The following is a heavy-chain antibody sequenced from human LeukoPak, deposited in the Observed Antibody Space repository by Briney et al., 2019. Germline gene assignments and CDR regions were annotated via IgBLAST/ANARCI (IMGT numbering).Heavy chain of an antibody. CDR1: GLTGSHNY. CDR2: VSSDGTNK. J-gene: IGHJ4*02. CDR3: ARELTGESLDY. V-gene: IGHV3-30-3*01. D-gene: IGHD7-27*01. Sequence: GGSLRLSCAASGLTGSHNYVSWVRQAPGKGLEWVAVVSSDGTNKYYADSVKGRFTISKDNSKNTLYLQMNSLRTEDTAIYYCARELTGESLDYWGQGTPVTVSS.